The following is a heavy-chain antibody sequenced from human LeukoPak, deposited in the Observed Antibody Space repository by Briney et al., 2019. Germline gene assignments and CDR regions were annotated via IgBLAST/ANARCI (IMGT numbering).Heavy chain of an antibody. V-gene: IGHV1-18*01. D-gene: IGHD3-16*01. CDR2: ISGYNGNT. Sequence: ASVKVSCKASGYTFTTYGIGWVRQAPGQGLGWMGWISGYNGNTNYAQKFQGRVTMTTDTSTSTAYMELRSLRSDDTAVYYCARTSHESVLYWSDPWGQGTLVNVSS. CDR3: ARTSHESVLYWSDP. J-gene: IGHJ5*02. CDR1: GYTFTTYG.